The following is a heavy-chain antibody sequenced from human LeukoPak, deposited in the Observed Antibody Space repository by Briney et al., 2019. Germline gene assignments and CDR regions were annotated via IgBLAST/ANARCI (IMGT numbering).Heavy chain of an antibody. CDR3: ARRSSSAWYFDY. D-gene: IGHD6-19*01. V-gene: IGHV4-34*01. Sequence: SETLSLTCAVYGGSFSGYYSSWIRQPPGKGLEWIGEINHSGSTNYNPSLKSRVTISVDTSKNQFSLKLNSVTAADTAVYYCARRSSSAWYFDYWGQGTLVTVSS. CDR1: GGSFSGYY. CDR2: INHSGST. J-gene: IGHJ4*02.